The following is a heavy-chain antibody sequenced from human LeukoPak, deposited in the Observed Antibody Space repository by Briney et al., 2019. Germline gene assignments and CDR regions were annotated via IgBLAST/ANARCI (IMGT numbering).Heavy chain of an antibody. CDR1: GYTFTGYY. CDR3: ARGEATIPFDY. V-gene: IGHV1-69*13. CDR2: IIPIFGTA. Sequence: SVKVSCKASGYTFTGYYMHWVRQAPGQGLEWMGGIIPIFGTANYAQKFQGRVTITADESTSTAYMELSSLRSEDTAVYYCARGEATIPFDYWGQGTLVTVSS. D-gene: IGHD5-12*01. J-gene: IGHJ4*02.